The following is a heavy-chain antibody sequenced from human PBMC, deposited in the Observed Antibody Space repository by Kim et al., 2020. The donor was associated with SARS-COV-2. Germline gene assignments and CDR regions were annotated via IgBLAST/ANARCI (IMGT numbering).Heavy chain of an antibody. D-gene: IGHD1-26*01. V-gene: IGHV1-69*01. Sequence: KFQGRVTITADESTSTAYMELSSLRSEDTAVYYCARVRYSGSYYYYGMDVWGQGTTVTVSS. J-gene: IGHJ6*02. CDR3: ARVRYSGSYYYYGMDV.